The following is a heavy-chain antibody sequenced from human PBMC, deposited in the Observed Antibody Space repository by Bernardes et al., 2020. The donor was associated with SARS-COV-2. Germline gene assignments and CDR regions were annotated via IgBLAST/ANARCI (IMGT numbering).Heavy chain of an antibody. CDR3: AKDLRRLLWFGDDAFDI. CDR1: GFTFSSSV. CDR2: ISTGGSTK. J-gene: IGHJ3*02. D-gene: IGHD3-10*01. V-gene: IGHV3-48*03. Sequence: GGSLRLSCAASGFTFSSSVMNWVRQAPGKGLEWVSYISTGGSTKYYADSVKGRFTISRDNAKNSLYLQMNSLRAEDTAVYYCAKDLRRLLWFGDDAFDIWGQGTMVTVSS.